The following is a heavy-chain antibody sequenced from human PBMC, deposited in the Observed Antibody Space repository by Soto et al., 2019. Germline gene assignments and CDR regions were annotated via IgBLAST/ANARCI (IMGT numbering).Heavy chain of an antibody. CDR1: GYDFSSYG. CDR2: ISASNGNR. CDR3: VRDPQRNDY. V-gene: IGHV1-18*04. J-gene: IGHJ4*02. Sequence: QVQLVQSGAEVKKPGASVKVSCKASGYDFSSYGISWVRQAPGQGLEWMGWISASNGNRDYAQQFQGRVTMTSDTSRTTAYMELRSLRFDDTDVYYCVRDPQRNDYWGQGTLVNVSS. D-gene: IGHD2-2*01.